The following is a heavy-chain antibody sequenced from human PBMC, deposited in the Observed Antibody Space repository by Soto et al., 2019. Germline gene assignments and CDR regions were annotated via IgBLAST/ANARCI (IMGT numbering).Heavy chain of an antibody. Sequence: EVQLLESGGGLVQPGGSLRLSCAASGFTFNNYAMTWVRQAPGKGLEWVSAISGCGDTTSYADSVKGRFTVSRDGSKNTLYLQMSSLRAEDTALYYCAKGRGGSGSLTPRVDLWGQGTLVTVSS. CDR2: ISGCGDTT. CDR3: AKGRGGSGSLTPRVDL. J-gene: IGHJ4*02. CDR1: GFTFNNYA. D-gene: IGHD3-10*01. V-gene: IGHV3-23*01.